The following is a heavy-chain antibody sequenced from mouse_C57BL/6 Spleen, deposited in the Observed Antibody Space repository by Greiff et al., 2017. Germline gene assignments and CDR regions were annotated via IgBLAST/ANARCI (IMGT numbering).Heavy chain of an antibody. V-gene: IGHV2-4*01. CDR2: LWSGGST. D-gene: IGHD2-2*01. CDR3: ATYGYDGWYFDV. Sequence: QVQLKESGPGLVQPSQSLSITCTVSGFSLTSYGVHWVRQPPGKGLEWLGVLWSGGSTDYNAAFISRLSISKDNSKSQVFFKMNSLQADDTAIYYCATYGYDGWYFDVWGTGTTVTVSS. J-gene: IGHJ1*03. CDR1: GFSLTSYG.